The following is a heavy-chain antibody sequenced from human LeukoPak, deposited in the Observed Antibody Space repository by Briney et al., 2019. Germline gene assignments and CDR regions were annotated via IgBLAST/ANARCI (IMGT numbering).Heavy chain of an antibody. CDR2: MNPNSGNT. CDR3: ARGLNNDYVFVVDP. V-gene: IGHV1-8*01. CDR1: GYTFTSYD. D-gene: IGHD3-16*01. J-gene: IGHJ5*02. Sequence: ASVKVSCKASGYTFTSYDINWVRQATGQGLEWMGWMNPNSGNTGYAQKFQGRVTMTRNASISTAYMELSSLRSEDTAVYYCARGLNNDYVFVVDPWGQGTLVTVSS.